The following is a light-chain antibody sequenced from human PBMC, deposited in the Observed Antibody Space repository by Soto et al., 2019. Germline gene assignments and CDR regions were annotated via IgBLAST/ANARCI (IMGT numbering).Light chain of an antibody. CDR3: QQYGSSPLT. CDR2: GAS. CDR1: QSLSSTY. Sequence: EIVLTQSPGTLSLSPGERATLSCRASQSLSSTYLVWYQQKPGQPPRLLIYGASSRATGIPDRFSGSGSGTDFTLTISRLEPGDFAVYYCQQYGSSPLTFGPATKVDIK. J-gene: IGKJ3*01. V-gene: IGKV3-20*01.